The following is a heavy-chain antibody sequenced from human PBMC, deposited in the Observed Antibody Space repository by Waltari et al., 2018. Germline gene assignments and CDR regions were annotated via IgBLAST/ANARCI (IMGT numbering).Heavy chain of an antibody. D-gene: IGHD3-10*01. J-gene: IGHJ4*02. Sequence: VQLVQSGAQVKKPGASAKASCKSSVYTFTCYCISWVRQAPGQGLEWMGWISAYNGNTNNAQKLQGRVTMTTDTSTSTAYMELRSLRSDDTAVYYCAREITMVRGVPFDYWGQGTLVTVSS. V-gene: IGHV1-18*01. CDR2: ISAYNGNT. CDR3: AREITMVRGVPFDY. CDR1: VYTFTCYC.